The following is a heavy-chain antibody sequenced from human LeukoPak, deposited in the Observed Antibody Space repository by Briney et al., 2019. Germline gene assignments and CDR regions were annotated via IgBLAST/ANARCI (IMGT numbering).Heavy chain of an antibody. V-gene: IGHV1-69*05. CDR3: ARTKEPLAEYFQH. J-gene: IGHJ1*01. D-gene: IGHD1-26*01. CDR1: RGTFSSYA. CDR2: IIPIFGTA. Sequence: SVKVSCKASRGTFSSYAISWVRQAPGQGLEWMGRIIPIFGTANYAQKFQGRVTITTDESTSTAYMELSSLRSEDTAVYYCARTKEPLAEYFQHWGQGTLVTVSS.